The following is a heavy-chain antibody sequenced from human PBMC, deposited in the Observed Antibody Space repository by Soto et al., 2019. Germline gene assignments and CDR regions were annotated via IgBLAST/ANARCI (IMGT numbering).Heavy chain of an antibody. CDR3: ARIGVEQWLVHYFDY. CDR1: GFTFSSYA. Sequence: GGSLRLSCAASGFTFSSYAMHWVRQAPGKGLEWVAVISYDGSNKYYADSVKGRFTISRDNSKNTLYLQMNSLRAEDTAVYYCARIGVEQWLVHYFDYWGQGTLVTVSS. J-gene: IGHJ4*02. CDR2: ISYDGSNK. D-gene: IGHD6-19*01. V-gene: IGHV3-30-3*01.